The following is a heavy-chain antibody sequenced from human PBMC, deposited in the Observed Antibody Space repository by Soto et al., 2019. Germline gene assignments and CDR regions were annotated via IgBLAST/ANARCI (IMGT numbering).Heavy chain of an antibody. D-gene: IGHD6-6*01. J-gene: IGHJ4*02. Sequence: QVQLVQSGAEVKKPGSSVKVSCKASGGTFSSYAISWVRQAPGPGLEWMGGIIPIFGTANYAQKFQGRVTINADKSTSTAYMELSILRSEDTAGYYCAGRRQLVLEYWGQGTLVTVSS. CDR2: IIPIFGTA. CDR3: AGRRQLVLEY. CDR1: GGTFSSYA. V-gene: IGHV1-69*06.